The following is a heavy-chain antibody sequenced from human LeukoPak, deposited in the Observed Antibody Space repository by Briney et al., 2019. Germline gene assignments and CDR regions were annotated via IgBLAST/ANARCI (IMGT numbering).Heavy chain of an antibody. CDR1: GFTFSSYS. V-gene: IGHV3-48*01. CDR2: ISSSSSTI. D-gene: IGHD1-26*01. Sequence: AGGSLRLSCAASGFTFSSYSMNWVRQAPGKGLEWVSYISSSSSTIYYADSVKGRFTISRDNARNSLYLQMNSLRAEDTAVYYCARRSGGSYVPVSPGQIDYWGQGTLVTVSS. CDR3: ARRSGGSYVPVSPGQIDY. J-gene: IGHJ4*02.